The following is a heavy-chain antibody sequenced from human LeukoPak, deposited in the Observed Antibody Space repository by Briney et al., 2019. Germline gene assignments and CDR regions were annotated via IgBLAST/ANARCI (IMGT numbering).Heavy chain of an antibody. CDR2: ISSSSSYT. CDR1: GFTFSDYY. V-gene: IGHV3-11*06. Sequence: PGGSLRLSCAASGFTFSDYYMSWIRQAPGKGLEWVSYISSSSSYTNYADSVKGRFTISRDNAENSLYLQMNSLRAEDTAVYYCARDRSNYYYYYGMDVWGKGTTVTVSS. J-gene: IGHJ6*04. CDR3: ARDRSNYYYYYGMDV.